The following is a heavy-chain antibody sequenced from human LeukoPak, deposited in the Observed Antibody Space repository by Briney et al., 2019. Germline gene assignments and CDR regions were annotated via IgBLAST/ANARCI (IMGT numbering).Heavy chain of an antibody. CDR1: GGSISSSSYY. CDR2: IYYSGST. J-gene: IGHJ4*02. Sequence: SETLSLTCTVSGGSISSSSYYWGWIRQPPGKGLEWIGSIYYSGSTYYNPSLKSRVTISVDTSKNQFSLKLSSVTAADTAVYYCARPLRSGGFGEFWGQGTLVTVSS. V-gene: IGHV4-39*07. CDR3: ARPLRSGGFGEF. D-gene: IGHD3-10*01.